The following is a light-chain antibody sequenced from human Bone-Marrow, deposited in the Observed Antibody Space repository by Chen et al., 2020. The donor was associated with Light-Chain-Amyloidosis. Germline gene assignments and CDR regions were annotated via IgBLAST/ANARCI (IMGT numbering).Light chain of an antibody. CDR3: QVWDRSSDRPV. CDR2: DDS. Sequence: SYVLTQPSSVSVAPGQTATIACGGNNIGSTSVHWYQQTPGQAPLLVVYDDSDRRSGIPERVSGSNSGNTATLTISGVEAGDEADYYCQVWDRSSDRPVFGGGTKLTVL. CDR1: NIGSTS. J-gene: IGLJ3*02. V-gene: IGLV3-21*02.